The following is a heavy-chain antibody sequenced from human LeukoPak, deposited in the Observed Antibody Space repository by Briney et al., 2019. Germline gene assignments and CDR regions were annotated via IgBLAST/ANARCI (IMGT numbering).Heavy chain of an antibody. CDR1: GYSFTSYW. J-gene: IGHJ3*02. V-gene: IGHV5-51*01. D-gene: IGHD3-22*01. CDR3: AREGRYYYDSSGPRPYAFDI. Sequence: GESLKISCKGSGYSFTSYWIGWVRQMPGKGLEWMGIIYPGDSDTRYSPSFQGQVTISADKSISTAYLQWSSLKAPDTAMYCCAREGRYYYDSSGPRPYAFDIWGQGTMVTVSS. CDR2: IYPGDSDT.